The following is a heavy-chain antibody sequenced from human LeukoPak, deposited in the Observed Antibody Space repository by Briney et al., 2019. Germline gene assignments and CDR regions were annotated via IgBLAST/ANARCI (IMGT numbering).Heavy chain of an antibody. D-gene: IGHD3-16*01. CDR1: GGTFSSYA. V-gene: IGHV1-69*01. Sequence: ASVKVSCKASGGTFSSYAISWVRQAPGQGLEWMGGIIPIFGTANYAQKFQGRVTITADESTSTAYMELSSLRSEDTAVYYCATLPRGRPPIEHNGDAFDIWGQGTMVTVSS. J-gene: IGHJ3*02. CDR3: ATLPRGRPPIEHNGDAFDI. CDR2: IIPIFGTA.